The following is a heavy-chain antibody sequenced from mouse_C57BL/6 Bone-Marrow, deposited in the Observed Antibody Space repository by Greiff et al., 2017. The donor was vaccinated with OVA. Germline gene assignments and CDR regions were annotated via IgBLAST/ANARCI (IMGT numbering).Heavy chain of an antibody. J-gene: IGHJ4*01. D-gene: IGHD2-3*01. Sequence: EVHLVESGGDLVKPGGSLKLSCAASGFTFSSYGMSWVRQTPDKRLEWVATISSGGSYTYYPDSVKGRFTISRDNAKNTLYLQMSSLKSEDTAMYYCARVYDALYYYAMDYWGQGTSVTVSS. CDR3: ARVYDALYYYAMDY. V-gene: IGHV5-6*01. CDR1: GFTFSSYG. CDR2: ISSGGSYT.